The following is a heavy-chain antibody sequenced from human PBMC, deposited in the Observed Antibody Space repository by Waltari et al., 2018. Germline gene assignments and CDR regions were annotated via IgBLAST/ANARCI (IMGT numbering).Heavy chain of an antibody. CDR2: IHYSGST. CDR1: GGSTSTYY. V-gene: IGHV4-59*01. CDR3: ARADTSTSYFYYYMDV. J-gene: IGHJ6*03. Sequence: QVQLQESGPGLVKPSETLSLTCTVSGGSTSTYYWSWVRQSPGKGLEWIGYIHYSGSTVYNPSLRSRVAISLDTPTNPFSLRLRSVTAADAAIYYCARADTSTSYFYYYMDVWGKGTTVTVSS. D-gene: IGHD1-26*01.